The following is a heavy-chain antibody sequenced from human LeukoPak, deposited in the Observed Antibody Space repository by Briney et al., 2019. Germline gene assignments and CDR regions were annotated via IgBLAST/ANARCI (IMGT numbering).Heavy chain of an antibody. J-gene: IGHJ5*01. Sequence: HPGGSLRLSCAASGFTFSSYSMNWVRQAPGKGLEWVSGITGSGGSSSYGDSVKGRVTISRDNSKNTLYLQMTSLRAEDTAVYYCAKSGVLGATKAPNWFDSWGQGTLVTVSS. CDR2: ITGSGGSS. V-gene: IGHV3-23*01. D-gene: IGHD2-8*01. CDR3: AKSGVLGATKAPNWFDS. CDR1: GFTFSSYS.